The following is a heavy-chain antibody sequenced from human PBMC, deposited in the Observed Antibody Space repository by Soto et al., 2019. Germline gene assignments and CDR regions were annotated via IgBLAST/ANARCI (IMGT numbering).Heavy chain of an antibody. CDR3: AKVSYGALAVAGTFGVFDI. CDR2: ISWNSRTV. Sequence: EGQLVESGGGLVESGRSLRLSCAASGFKFEDYAMHWVRQVPGKGLEWVSGISWNSRTVGYADSVKGRFSISRDNARDSLYLQMNSLRPEDTALYFCAKVSYGALAVAGTFGVFDIWGQGTVVSVSS. J-gene: IGHJ3*02. D-gene: IGHD6-19*01. V-gene: IGHV3-9*01. CDR1: GFKFEDYA.